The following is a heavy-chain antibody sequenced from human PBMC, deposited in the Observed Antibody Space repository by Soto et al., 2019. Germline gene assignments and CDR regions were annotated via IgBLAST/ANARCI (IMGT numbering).Heavy chain of an antibody. D-gene: IGHD4-4*01. CDR1: GGSISSGGYY. V-gene: IGHV4-31*03. Sequence: SETLSLTCTVSGGSISSGGYYWSWIRQHPGKSLEWIGYIYYSGSTYYNPSLKSRVTISVDTSKNQFSLKLSSVTAADTAVYYCAREELYSNYIDYWGQGTLVTVS. J-gene: IGHJ4*02. CDR2: IYYSGST. CDR3: AREELYSNYIDY.